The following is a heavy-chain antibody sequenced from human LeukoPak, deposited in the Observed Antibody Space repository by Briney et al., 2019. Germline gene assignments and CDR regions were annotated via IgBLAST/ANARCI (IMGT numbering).Heavy chain of an antibody. V-gene: IGHV3-48*04. D-gene: IGHD2-21*01. CDR2: ISSGRSTV. CDR1: GFTFSSYS. CDR3: ARDQVAFASWFDP. J-gene: IGHJ5*02. Sequence: GGSLRLSCAASGFTFSSYSMNWVRQAPGKGLEWISYISSGRSTVYYADSVKGRFTISRDNAKNSLYLQMNSLTAEDTAVYFCARDQVAFASWFDPWGQGTLVTVSS.